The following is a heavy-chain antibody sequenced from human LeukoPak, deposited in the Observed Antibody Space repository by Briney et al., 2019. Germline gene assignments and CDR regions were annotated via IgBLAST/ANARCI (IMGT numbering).Heavy chain of an antibody. CDR2: IKQDGSEK. CDR3: ARDTRWGGEDFGF. CDR1: GYSFTSYW. J-gene: IGHJ4*02. D-gene: IGHD2-2*01. Sequence: GESLKISCKGSGYSFTSYWIGWVRQAPGKGLEWVANIKQDGSEKYYVDSVKGRFTISRDNAKNSVYLQMNSLRAEDTAVYYCARDTRWGGEDFGFWGQGTLVTVSS. V-gene: IGHV3-7*04.